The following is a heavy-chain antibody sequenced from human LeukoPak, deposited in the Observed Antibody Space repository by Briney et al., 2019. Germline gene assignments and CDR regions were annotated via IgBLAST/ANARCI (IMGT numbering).Heavy chain of an antibody. J-gene: IGHJ4*02. V-gene: IGHV4-59*01. CDR3: ARAPTAAGYSYGYFDY. Sequence: PSETLSLTCTVSGGSISSYYWSWIRQPPGKGLEWIGYIYYSGNTNYNPSLKSRVTISEDTSKNQFSLKLSSVTAADTAVYYCARAPTAAGYSYGYFDYWGQGTLVTVSS. CDR1: GGSISSYY. CDR2: IYYSGNT. D-gene: IGHD5-18*01.